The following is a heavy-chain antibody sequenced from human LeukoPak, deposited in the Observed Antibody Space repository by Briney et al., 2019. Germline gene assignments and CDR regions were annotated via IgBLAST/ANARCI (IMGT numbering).Heavy chain of an antibody. J-gene: IGHJ4*02. Sequence: GGSLRLSCAASGFSFSSYSMNWVRQAPGKGLEWVSSISSSSSSYIYYADSVKGRFTILRDNAKNSLYLQINSLRAEDTAVYYCARDHGRDAVDVRVDYWGQGTLVTVSS. CDR2: ISSSSSSYI. CDR1: GFSFSSYS. CDR3: ARDHGRDAVDVRVDY. D-gene: IGHD6-19*01. V-gene: IGHV3-21*01.